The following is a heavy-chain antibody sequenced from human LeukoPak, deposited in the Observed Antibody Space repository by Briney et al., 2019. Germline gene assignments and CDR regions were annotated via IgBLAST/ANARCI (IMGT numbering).Heavy chain of an antibody. Sequence: GGSLRLSCAASGFTFSTYAMSWVRQAPGKGLEWVSAISGGGGGSTFYADSVQGRFTISRDNSKNTLYLQMNSLRAEDTAVYYCAKRFSVIPGNAFDIWGQGTMVTVSS. CDR3: AKRFSVIPGNAFDI. J-gene: IGHJ3*02. CDR2: ISGGGGGST. V-gene: IGHV3-23*01. D-gene: IGHD3-16*02. CDR1: GFTFSTYA.